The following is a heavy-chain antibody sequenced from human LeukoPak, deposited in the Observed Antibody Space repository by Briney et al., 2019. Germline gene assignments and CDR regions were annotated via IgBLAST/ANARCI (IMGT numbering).Heavy chain of an antibody. CDR3: ASLGSYSVDY. CDR1: GFTFSSYS. D-gene: IGHD1-26*01. Sequence: PGGSLRLSCAASGFTFSSYSMNWVRQAPGKGLEWVSYISSSSSTIYYADSVKGRFTISRDNAKNSLYLQMNSLRAEDTAVYYCASLGSYSVDYWGQGTLVTVSS. J-gene: IGHJ4*02. V-gene: IGHV3-48*01. CDR2: ISSSSSTI.